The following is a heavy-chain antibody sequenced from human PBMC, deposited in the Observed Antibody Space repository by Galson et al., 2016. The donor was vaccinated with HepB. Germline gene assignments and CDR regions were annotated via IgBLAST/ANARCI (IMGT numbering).Heavy chain of an antibody. D-gene: IGHD4-23*01. J-gene: IGHJ4*02. V-gene: IGHV3-20*04. CDR1: GFSFSSNS. CDR2: INWNGGST. Sequence: SLRLSCAASGFSFSSNSIHWVRQAPGKGLEWVSGINWNGGSTGYADSVKGRFTISRDNAKNSLYLQMNSLRAEDTAVYYCAKTLYGGNSDWGQGTLVTVSS. CDR3: AKTLYGGNSD.